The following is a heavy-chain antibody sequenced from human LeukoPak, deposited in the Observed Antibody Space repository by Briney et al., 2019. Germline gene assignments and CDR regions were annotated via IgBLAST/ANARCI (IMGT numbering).Heavy chain of an antibody. CDR3: ARLYGGNSYLDY. CDR1: GASVTSYY. V-gene: IGHV4-59*08. Sequence: SETLSLTCAVSGASVTSYYWSWLRRPPGKGLEWIGYIYYSGSTNYNPSLKSRVTMSVDTSKNQFSLKLSSATAADTAVYYCARLYGGNSYLDYWGQGTLVTVSS. D-gene: IGHD4-23*01. J-gene: IGHJ4*02. CDR2: IYYSGST.